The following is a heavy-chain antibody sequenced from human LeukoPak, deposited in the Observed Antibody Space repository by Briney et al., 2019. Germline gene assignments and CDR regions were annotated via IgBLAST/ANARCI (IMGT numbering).Heavy chain of an antibody. Sequence: GRSLRLSCAASGLTFSSYAMSWVRQAPGKGLEWVSSISGSGGSTYYADSVKGRFTISRDNSKNTLYLQMNSMRAEDTAVYYCAKTRYYYDSSGYYYAYYFDYWGQGTLVTVSS. D-gene: IGHD3-22*01. V-gene: IGHV3-23*01. CDR1: GLTFSSYA. CDR3: AKTRYYYDSSGYYYAYYFDY. J-gene: IGHJ4*02. CDR2: ISGSGGST.